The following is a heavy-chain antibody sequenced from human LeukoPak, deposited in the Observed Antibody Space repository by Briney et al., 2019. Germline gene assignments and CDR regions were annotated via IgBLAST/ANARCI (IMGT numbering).Heavy chain of an antibody. J-gene: IGHJ4*02. V-gene: IGHV4-39*01. CDR2: IYYSGST. CDR3: ARHASVDGNWPRPLDY. Sequence: SETLSLTCTVSGGSISSSPYYWGWIRQPPGKGLEWIGNIYYSGSTYYNPSLKTRVTISVATSKNQFSLKLTSVTAADTAVYYCARHASVDGNWPRPLDYWGQGSLVTVSS. CDR1: GGSISSSPYY. D-gene: IGHD6-19*01.